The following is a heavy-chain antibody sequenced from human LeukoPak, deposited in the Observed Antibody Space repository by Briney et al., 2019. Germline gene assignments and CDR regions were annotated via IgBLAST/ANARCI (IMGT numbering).Heavy chain of an antibody. V-gene: IGHV3-23*01. CDR3: ANGLVITDDAFDI. CDR1: GFTFSSYA. D-gene: IGHD3-22*01. J-gene: IGHJ3*02. Sequence: GGSLRLSCAASGFTFSSYAMSWVRQAPGKGLEWVSAISGSGGSTYYADSVKGRFTISRDNSKNTLYLQMNSLRAEDTAVYYCANGLVITDDAFDIWGQGTMVTVSS. CDR2: ISGSGGST.